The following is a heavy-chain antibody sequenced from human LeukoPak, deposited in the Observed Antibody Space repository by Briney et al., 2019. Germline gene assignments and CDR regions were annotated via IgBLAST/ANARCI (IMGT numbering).Heavy chain of an antibody. Sequence: PSETLSLTCTVSGDSISTYYWSWIRQPPGKGLEWIGYIYYTGSTNYNPSLKSRVTISVDTSKNQFSLKLSSVTAADTAVYYCARVYGAGYDFRGDFDIWGQGTMVTVSS. J-gene: IGHJ3*02. V-gene: IGHV4-59*01. CDR1: GDSISTYY. CDR3: ARVYGAGYDFRGDFDI. CDR2: IYYTGST. D-gene: IGHD5-12*01.